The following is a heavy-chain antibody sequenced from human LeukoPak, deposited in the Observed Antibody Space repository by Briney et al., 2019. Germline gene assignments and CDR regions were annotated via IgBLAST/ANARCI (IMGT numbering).Heavy chain of an antibody. CDR3: AKDYRESPYYFDY. Sequence: GGSLRLSCAASGFTFSSYGMHWVRQAPGKGLEWVAFIRYDGSNKYYADSVKGRFTISRDNSKNTLYLQMNSLRAEDTAVYYCAKDYRESPYYFDYWGQGTLVTVSS. D-gene: IGHD3-16*02. V-gene: IGHV3-30*02. CDR1: GFTFSSYG. CDR2: IRYDGSNK. J-gene: IGHJ4*02.